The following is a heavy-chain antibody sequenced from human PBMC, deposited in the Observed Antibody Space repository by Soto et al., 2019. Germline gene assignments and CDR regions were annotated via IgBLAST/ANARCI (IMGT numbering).Heavy chain of an antibody. CDR1: GGTFSSYA. D-gene: IGHD2-2*01. CDR3: ARAGILRGYCSSTSCYGGAWFDP. Sequence: QVQLVQSGAEVKKPGSSVKVSCKASGGTFSSYAISWVRQAPGQGLEWMGGIITIFGTANYAQKFQGRVTITADESTSTAYMEMSSLRSEDTAVYYCARAGILRGYCSSTSCYGGAWFDPWGQGTLVTVSS. CDR2: IITIFGTA. J-gene: IGHJ5*02. V-gene: IGHV1-69*01.